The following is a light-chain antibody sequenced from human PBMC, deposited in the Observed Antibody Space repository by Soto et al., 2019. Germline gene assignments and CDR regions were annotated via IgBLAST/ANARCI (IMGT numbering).Light chain of an antibody. CDR1: QSVSSSY. V-gene: IGKV3-20*01. CDR3: QQYGSSGT. J-gene: IGKJ1*01. CDR2: GAS. Sequence: VLTQSPGTLSLSPGARATTSCRASQSVSSSYLAWYQQKPGQPPSLLIYGASSRATGIPDRFSGSGSGTDFTLTISRLEPEDFAVYYCQQYGSSGTFGQGTKLDIK.